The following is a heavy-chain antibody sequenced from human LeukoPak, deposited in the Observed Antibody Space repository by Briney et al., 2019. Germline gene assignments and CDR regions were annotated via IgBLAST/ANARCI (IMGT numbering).Heavy chain of an antibody. CDR1: GFTFSDSA. CDR3: VGYCTGGSCSF. CDR2: IRNKPNNYAT. V-gene: IGHV3-73*01. J-gene: IGHJ4*02. D-gene: IGHD2-15*01. Sequence: GGSLRLSCAASGFTFSDSAIHWVRQASGKGLEWVGRIRNKPNNYATSYAGSVKGRFTISRDDSKNTAYLQMNSLNTEDTAVYYCVGYCTGGSCSFWGQGILVTVSS.